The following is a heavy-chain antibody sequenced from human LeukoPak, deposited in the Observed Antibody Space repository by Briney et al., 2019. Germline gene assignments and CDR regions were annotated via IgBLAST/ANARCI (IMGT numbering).Heavy chain of an antibody. J-gene: IGHJ3*02. CDR2: IYTSGST. D-gene: IGHD3-22*01. V-gene: IGHV4-4*07. CDR3: AGYYDSSGYHRTFDI. Sequence: SETLSLTCTVSGGSISDYYWSWIRQPAGKGLEWIGRIYTSGSTNYNPSLKSRVTLSVDTSKNQFSLKLSSVTAADTAMYYCAGYYDSSGYHRTFDIWGQGTMVTVSS. CDR1: GGSISDYY.